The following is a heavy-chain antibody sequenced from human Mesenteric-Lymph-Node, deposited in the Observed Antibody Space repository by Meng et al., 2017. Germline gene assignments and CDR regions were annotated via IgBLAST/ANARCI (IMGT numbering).Heavy chain of an antibody. CDR3: ARDRVILLWFGESHYYYYGMDV. CDR2: MNPDGSVK. J-gene: IGHJ6*02. V-gene: IGHV3-7*01. D-gene: IGHD3-10*01. Sequence: GESLKISCAASGFTFTRFWMTWVRQAPGKGLEWVANMNPDGSVKNYVDSVKGRFTISRDNAKNSLYLQMNSLRAEDTAVYYCARDRVILLWFGESHYYYYGMDVWGQGTTVTVSS. CDR1: GFTFTRFW.